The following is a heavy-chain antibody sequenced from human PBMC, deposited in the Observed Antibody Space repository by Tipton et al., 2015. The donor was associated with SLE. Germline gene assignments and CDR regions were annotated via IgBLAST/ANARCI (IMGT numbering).Heavy chain of an antibody. CDR2: ISRDSGGT. Sequence: QSGPEVKKPGASVTVSCKASGYTFTDYYIHWVRQAPGHGPEWMGWISRDSGGTNYAQKFQGRVAMTRDTSISTAYMELSNLRSDDTAVYYCARDPQGVLGASGAHYFDFWGQGTLVTVSS. J-gene: IGHJ4*02. D-gene: IGHD2-8*02. V-gene: IGHV1-2*02. CDR3: ARDPQGVLGASGAHYFDF. CDR1: GYTFTDYY.